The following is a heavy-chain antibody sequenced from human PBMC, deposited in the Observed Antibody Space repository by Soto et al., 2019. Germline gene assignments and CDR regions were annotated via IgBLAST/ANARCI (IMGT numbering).Heavy chain of an antibody. V-gene: IGHV1-18*01. D-gene: IGHD6-6*01. J-gene: IGHJ4*02. CDR3: ARESSNSSAFGY. CDR2: ISAYNGNT. CDR1: GYTFTSYG. Sequence: GASVKVSCKASGYTFTSYGISWVRQAPGQGLEWMGWISAYNGNTNYAQKLQGRVTMTTDTSTSTAYMDLSSLRSEATAVYYCARESSNSSAFGYWGQGTLVTVSS.